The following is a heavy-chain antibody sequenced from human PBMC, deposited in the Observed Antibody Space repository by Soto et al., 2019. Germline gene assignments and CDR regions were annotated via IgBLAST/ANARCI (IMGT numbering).Heavy chain of an antibody. J-gene: IGHJ4*02. CDR3: ARDRPLSPDYGDYPFDY. D-gene: IGHD4-17*01. V-gene: IGHV3-33*01. CDR2: IWYDGSNK. Sequence: GGSLRLSCAASGFTFSSYGMHWVRQAPGKGLEWVAVIWYDGSNKYYADSVKGRFTISRDNSKNTLYLQMNSLRAEDTAVYYCARDRPLSPDYGDYPFDYWGQGTLVTVSS. CDR1: GFTFSSYG.